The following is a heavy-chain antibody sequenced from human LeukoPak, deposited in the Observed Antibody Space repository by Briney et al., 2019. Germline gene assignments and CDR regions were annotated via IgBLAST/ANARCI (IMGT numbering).Heavy chain of an antibody. Sequence: GGSLRLSCAASGFTFSSYVMHWVRQASGKGLEWVAIISYDGSNEYYADSVKGRFTISRDNSKNTLYLQMNSLRAADTAVYYCARGSAASIFGVVIRRFWFDPWGQGTLVTVSS. CDR2: ISYDGSNE. CDR1: GFTFSSYV. D-gene: IGHD3-3*01. J-gene: IGHJ5*02. CDR3: ARGSAASIFGVVIRRFWFDP. V-gene: IGHV3-30*04.